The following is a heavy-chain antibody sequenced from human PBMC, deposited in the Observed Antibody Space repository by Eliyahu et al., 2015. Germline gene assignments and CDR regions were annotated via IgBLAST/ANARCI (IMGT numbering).Heavy chain of an antibody. D-gene: IGHD6-19*01. V-gene: IGHV4-34*01. CDR1: GGSFSGYY. CDR3: ARRSSGWYYSVLTQYYFDY. J-gene: IGHJ4*02. CDR2: INHSGST. Sequence: QVQLQQWGAGLLKPSETLSLTCAVYGGSFSGYYWSWIRQPPGKGLEWIGEINHSGSTNYNPSLKSRVTISVDTSKNQFSLKLSSVTAADTAVYYCARRSSGWYYSVLTQYYFDYWGQGTLVTVSS.